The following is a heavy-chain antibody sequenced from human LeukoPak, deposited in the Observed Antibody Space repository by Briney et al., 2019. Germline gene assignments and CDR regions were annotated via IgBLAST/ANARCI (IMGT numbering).Heavy chain of an antibody. Sequence: PGGSLRLSCAAPGFTFSSYGMHWVRQAPGKGLEWVAVIWYDGGNKLYGDSVKGRFTISRDNSKNTVYLQMNSLRVEDTAVYYCVRDPYEAYWGQGTLVTVSS. CDR2: IWYDGGNK. CDR3: VRDPYEAY. CDR1: GFTFSSYG. D-gene: IGHD5-12*01. V-gene: IGHV3-33*01. J-gene: IGHJ4*02.